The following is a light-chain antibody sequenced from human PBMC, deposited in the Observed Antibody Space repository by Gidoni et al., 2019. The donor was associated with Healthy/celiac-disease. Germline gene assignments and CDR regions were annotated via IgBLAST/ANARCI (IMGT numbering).Light chain of an antibody. J-gene: IGKJ5*01. CDR3: QQYGSSPPIT. Sequence: EIVLTQSPGTLSLSPGERATLSCRASQSVSSSYLAWYQQKPGQAPRLLIYGASSSATGIPDRFSGSGSGTDFTLTISRLEPEDFAVYYCQQYGSSPPITFXXXTRLEIK. CDR2: GAS. CDR1: QSVSSSY. V-gene: IGKV3-20*01.